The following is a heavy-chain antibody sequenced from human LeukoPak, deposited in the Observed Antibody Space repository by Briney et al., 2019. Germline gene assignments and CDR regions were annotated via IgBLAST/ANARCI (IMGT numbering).Heavy chain of an antibody. CDR3: AREEGSGDSSGYYKTFDY. Sequence: PGGSLRLSCAVSGFTFSNYPMNWIRQAPGKGLEWISYISSSSSTIYDADSVKGRFTISRDNAKSSLYLQMNSLRAEDTAVYYCAREEGSGDSSGYYKTFDYWGQGTLVTVSS. D-gene: IGHD3-22*01. CDR2: ISSSSSTI. J-gene: IGHJ4*02. CDR1: GFTFSNYP. V-gene: IGHV3-48*01.